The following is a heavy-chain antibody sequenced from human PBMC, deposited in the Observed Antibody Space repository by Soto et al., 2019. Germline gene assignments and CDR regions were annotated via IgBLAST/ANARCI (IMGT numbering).Heavy chain of an antibody. J-gene: IGHJ6*02. D-gene: IGHD3-3*01. CDR2: IYYSGST. CDR1: GGSISSGDYY. V-gene: IGHV4-30-4*01. Sequence: QVQLQESGPGLVKPSQTLSLTCTVSGGSISSGDYYWSWIRQPPGKGLEWIGYIYYSGSTYYNPSLKSRVTISVDTSKNQFSLKLSSVTAADTAVYYCARDRRYYDFWSGYRTTDYGMDVWGQGTTVTVSS. CDR3: ARDRRYYDFWSGYRTTDYGMDV.